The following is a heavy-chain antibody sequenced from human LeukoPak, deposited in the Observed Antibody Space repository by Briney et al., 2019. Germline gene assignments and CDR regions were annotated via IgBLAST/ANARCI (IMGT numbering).Heavy chain of an antibody. CDR2: TYYSGST. J-gene: IGHJ5*02. D-gene: IGHD3-22*01. CDR1: GASISSDDYY. Sequence: PSQTLSLTCTVSGASISSDDYYWSWIRQPPGKGLEWIGYTYYSGSTYYNPSLKSRATISVDTSKNQFSLKLTSMTAADTAVYYCARPYYYDSRIDPWGQGTLVTVSS. CDR3: ARPYYYDSRIDP. V-gene: IGHV4-30-4*01.